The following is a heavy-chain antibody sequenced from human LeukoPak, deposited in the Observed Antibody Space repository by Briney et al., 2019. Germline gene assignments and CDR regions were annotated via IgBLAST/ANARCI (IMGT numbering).Heavy chain of an antibody. D-gene: IGHD3-22*01. CDR1: GGSISSSSYY. CDR2: IYYSGST. Sequence: PSETLSLTCTVSGGSISSSSYYWGWIRQPPGKGLEWIGSIYYSGSTYYNPSLKSRVTISVDKSKNQFSLKLSSVTAADTAVYYCARVRYDSSGYYLDYWGQGTLVTVSS. V-gene: IGHV4-39*07. CDR3: ARVRYDSSGYYLDY. J-gene: IGHJ4*02.